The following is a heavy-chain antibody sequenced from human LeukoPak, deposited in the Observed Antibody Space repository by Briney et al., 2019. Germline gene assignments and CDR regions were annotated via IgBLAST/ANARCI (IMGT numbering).Heavy chain of an antibody. V-gene: IGHV3-7*03. D-gene: IGHD3-16*01. CDR2: INHNGNVN. CDR3: ARGGGLDV. J-gene: IGHJ6*02. Sequence: GGSLRLSCAASGFSFGSYAMGWTRQAPGKGLEWVASINHNGNVNYYVDSVKGRFIISRDSAKNSLYLQMSNLRAEDTAVYFCARGGGLDVWGQGATVTVSS. CDR1: GFSFGSYA.